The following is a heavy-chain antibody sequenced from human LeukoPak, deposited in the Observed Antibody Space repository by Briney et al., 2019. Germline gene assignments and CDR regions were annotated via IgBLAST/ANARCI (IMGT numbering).Heavy chain of an antibody. CDR3: ARDDYYMDV. CDR2: INPNSGGT. Sequence: ASVKVSCKASGYTFTDYYLHWVRQAPGQGLEWMGWINPNSGGTNFAQKFQGRVTMTSYTSISTAYMELSRLRSDDTAVYYCARDDYYMDVWGKGTTVTISS. V-gene: IGHV1-2*02. J-gene: IGHJ6*03. CDR1: GYTFTDYY.